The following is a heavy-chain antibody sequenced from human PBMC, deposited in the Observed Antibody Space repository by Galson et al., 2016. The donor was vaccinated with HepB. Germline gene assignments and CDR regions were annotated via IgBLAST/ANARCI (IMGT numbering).Heavy chain of an antibody. Sequence: SLRLSCAASGFTLTDSWMHWVRQVPGKGLVWVSRIKGDESTTNYADSVKGRFTISRDIAKNTLYLQMNSLRVEDTAMYYCTRGIVGSADILWGQGTLVTVSS. CDR1: GFTLTDSW. J-gene: IGHJ4*02. CDR2: IKGDESTT. CDR3: TRGIVGSADIL. D-gene: IGHD2-15*01. V-gene: IGHV3-74*01.